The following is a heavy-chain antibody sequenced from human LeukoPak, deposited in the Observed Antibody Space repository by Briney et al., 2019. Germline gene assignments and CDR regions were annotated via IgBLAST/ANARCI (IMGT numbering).Heavy chain of an antibody. CDR2: FSGSGGST. CDR1: GFTFSSYA. CDR3: AKRKGKHNTGTYNDC. D-gene: IGHD1-14*01. V-gene: IGHV3-23*01. J-gene: IGHJ4*02. Sequence: GGSLRLSCAASGFTFSSYAMSWVRQAPGKGLGWVSAFSGSGGSTYTADSVKGRSTISRDNSTNTLYLQMNSLRAETTPPYNIAKRKGKHNTGTYNDCWGQGTLVTVSS.